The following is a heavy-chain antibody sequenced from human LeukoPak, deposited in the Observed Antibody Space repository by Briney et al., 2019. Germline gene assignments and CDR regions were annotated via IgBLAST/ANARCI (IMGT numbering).Heavy chain of an antibody. CDR1: GFTFSSYA. Sequence: GGSLRLSCAASGFTFSSYAMSWVRQAPGRGLEWVSAISGSGGSTYYADSVKGRFTISRDNSKNTLYLQMNSLRAEDTAVYYCAKDHSSSWYESDYWGQGTLVTVSS. CDR3: AKDHSSSWYESDY. CDR2: ISGSGGST. J-gene: IGHJ4*02. V-gene: IGHV3-23*01. D-gene: IGHD6-13*01.